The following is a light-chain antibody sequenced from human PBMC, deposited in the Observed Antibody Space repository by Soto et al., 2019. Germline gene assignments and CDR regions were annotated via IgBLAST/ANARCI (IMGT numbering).Light chain of an antibody. CDR1: QSIDNW. CDR3: QQYYTMYT. Sequence: DIQMTQTPSTLSASVGDRGTITCRASQSIDNWLAWYQQKPGKAPKLLIYKTSSLGSGVPSRFSGSASGTEFTLTISSLQPDDFATYYCQQYYTMYTFGRGTNLEIK. V-gene: IGKV1-5*03. J-gene: IGKJ2*01. CDR2: KTS.